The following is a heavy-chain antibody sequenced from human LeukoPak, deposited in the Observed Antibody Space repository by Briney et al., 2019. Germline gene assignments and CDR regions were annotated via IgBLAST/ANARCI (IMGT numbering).Heavy chain of an antibody. V-gene: IGHV4-59*08. CDR1: GGSLSSYY. CDR2: IYSSGSI. Sequence: SETLSLTCTVFGGSLSSYYWVWVRQPPGKGLEWIGLIYSSGSIKYNPSLKSRLTISLDTSKNQISLKLTSVTAADTAMYYCARQFEFWGQGTLVTVSA. J-gene: IGHJ4*02. CDR3: ARQFEF.